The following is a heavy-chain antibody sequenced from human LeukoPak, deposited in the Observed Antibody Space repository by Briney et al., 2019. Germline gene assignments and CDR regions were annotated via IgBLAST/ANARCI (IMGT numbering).Heavy chain of an antibody. Sequence: PSETLSLTCTVSGGSISSSSYYWGWIRQPPGKGLEWIGIIYYSGSTYYNLSLKSRVTISVDTSKNQFSLKLSSVTAADTAVYYCARFVYDSSGWPYYFDYWGQGTLVTVSS. V-gene: IGHV4-39*01. D-gene: IGHD6-19*01. CDR1: GGSISSSSYY. CDR3: ARFVYDSSGWPYYFDY. J-gene: IGHJ4*02. CDR2: IYYSGST.